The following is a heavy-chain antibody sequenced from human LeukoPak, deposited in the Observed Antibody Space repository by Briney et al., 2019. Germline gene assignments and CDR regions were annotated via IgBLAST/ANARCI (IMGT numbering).Heavy chain of an antibody. Sequence: GGSLRLSCAASGFTFSSYAMSWVRQAPGKGLEWVSAISGSGGSTYYADSVKGRFTISRDNSENTLYLQMNSLRAEDTAVYYCAKIYCSSTSCPYYYYMDVWGKGTTVTVSS. CDR2: ISGSGGST. V-gene: IGHV3-23*01. D-gene: IGHD2-2*01. CDR3: AKIYCSSTSCPYYYYMDV. CDR1: GFTFSSYA. J-gene: IGHJ6*03.